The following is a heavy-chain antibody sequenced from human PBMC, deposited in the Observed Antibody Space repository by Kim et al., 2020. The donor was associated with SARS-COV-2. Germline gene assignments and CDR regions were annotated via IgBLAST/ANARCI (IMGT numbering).Heavy chain of an antibody. CDR2: INWNGGST. J-gene: IGHJ6*03. CDR3: ARLELPYYYYYYMDV. Sequence: GGSLRLSCAASGFTFDDYGMSWVRQAPGKGLEWVSGINWNGGSTGYADSVKGRFTISRDNAKNSLYLQMNSLRAEDTALYYCARLELPYYYYYYMDVWGKGTTVTVSS. CDR1: GFTFDDYG. D-gene: IGHD1-7*01. V-gene: IGHV3-20*04.